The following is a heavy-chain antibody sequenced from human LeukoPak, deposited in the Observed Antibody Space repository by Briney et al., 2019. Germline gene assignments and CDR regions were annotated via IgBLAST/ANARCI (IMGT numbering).Heavy chain of an antibody. CDR2: ISSGSSTV. Sequence: GGSLRLSCAASGFIFSNYNMNWVRQAPGKGLEWVSYISSGSSTVYYEDSVEGRFTISRDNAKNSLYLQMNSLRAEDTAVYYCVRAAAPDYWGQGTLVTVSS. V-gene: IGHV3-48*01. CDR3: VRAAAPDY. D-gene: IGHD2-15*01. CDR1: GFIFSNYN. J-gene: IGHJ4*02.